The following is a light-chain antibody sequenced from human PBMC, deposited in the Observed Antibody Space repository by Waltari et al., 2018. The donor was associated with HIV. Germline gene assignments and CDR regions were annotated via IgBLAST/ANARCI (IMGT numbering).Light chain of an antibody. CDR3: SSYTSSRSYV. CDR1: SSDVGGHNY. J-gene: IGLJ1*01. Sequence: QSALTQPASVSGSPGQSITISCTGTSSDVGGHNYVACYQPHPGKAPKLMIYAVSTRRSGVSNRFAGSKSGNTASLTISGLQAEDEADYYCSSYTSSRSYVFGTGTRVTV. V-gene: IGLV2-14*03. CDR2: AVS.